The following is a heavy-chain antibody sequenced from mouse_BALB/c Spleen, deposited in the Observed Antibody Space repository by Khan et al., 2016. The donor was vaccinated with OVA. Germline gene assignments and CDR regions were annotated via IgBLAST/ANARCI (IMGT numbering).Heavy chain of an antibody. CDR1: GYTFTTAG. V-gene: IGHV9-4*02. Sequence: QIQLVQSGPELKKPGETVRISCKASGYTFTTAGMQWVQKMPGKGLKWIGWINTHSGVPKYAEDFKGRFVFSLDTSASTAYLQITNLTNEDTATYFCARGGAAFYRDDGGAMDSWGQGTSVTVSS. CDR2: INTHSGVP. CDR3: ARGGAAFYRDDGGAMDS. D-gene: IGHD2-14*01. J-gene: IGHJ4*01.